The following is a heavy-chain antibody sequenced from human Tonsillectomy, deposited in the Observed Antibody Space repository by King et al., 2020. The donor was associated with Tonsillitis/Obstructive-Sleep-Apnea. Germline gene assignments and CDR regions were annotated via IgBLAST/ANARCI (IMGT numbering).Heavy chain of an antibody. J-gene: IGHJ3*02. CDR1: GYTFTRYA. CDR3: ARESPTKTYYDFWSGYSQNAFDI. CDR2: INTNTGNP. Sequence: VQLVQSGSELKKPGASVKVSCKASGYTFTRYAMNLVRQAPGQGLEWMGWINTNTGNPTYGQGFTGRFVFSLDTSVSTAYLQLSSLKAEDTAVYYCARESPTKTYYDFWSGYSQNAFDIWGQGKMVTVSS. V-gene: IGHV7-4-1*02. D-gene: IGHD3-3*01.